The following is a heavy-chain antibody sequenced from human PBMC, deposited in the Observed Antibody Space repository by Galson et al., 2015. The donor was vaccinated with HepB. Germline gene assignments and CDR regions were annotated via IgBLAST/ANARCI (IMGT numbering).Heavy chain of an antibody. CDR3: ARSPLRFLDWLPYYDYYSMDS. CDR2: MNTNTGKP. V-gene: IGHV7-4-1*02. CDR1: GYTFTDYV. J-gene: IGHJ6*03. Sequence: SVKVSCKASGYTFTDYVVNWVRQAPGQGLEWMGWMNTNTGKPTYAPGFAGRFVFSLDTSVTTAYLQMSSLATDYTAVYYCARSPLRFLDWLPYYDYYSMDSWGEGSMVTVSS. D-gene: IGHD3-3*01.